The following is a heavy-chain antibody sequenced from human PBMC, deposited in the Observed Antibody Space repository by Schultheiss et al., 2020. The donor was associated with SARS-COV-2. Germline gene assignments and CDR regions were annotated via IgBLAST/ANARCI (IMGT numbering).Heavy chain of an antibody. V-gene: IGHV3-48*01. J-gene: IGHJ4*02. CDR2: ISSSSSTI. CDR1: GFTFSSYG. D-gene: IGHD5/OR15-5a*01. CDR3: AKAGEAVSRDY. Sequence: GGSLRLSCAASGFTFSSYGMHWVRQAPGKGLEWVSYISSSSSTIYYADSVKGRFTISRDNAKNSLYLQMNSLRAEDTAVYYCAKAGEAVSRDYWGQGTLVTVSS.